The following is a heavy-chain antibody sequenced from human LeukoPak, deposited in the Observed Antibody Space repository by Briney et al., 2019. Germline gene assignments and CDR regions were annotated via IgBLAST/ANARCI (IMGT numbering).Heavy chain of an antibody. Sequence: GGSLRLSCAASGCTFSRYWMNWVRQAPGKGLERVAKIKQDESEKYYVDSVKGRFTISRDNAKNSLYLQMNSLRAEDTAVYYCARDGSRGGDNDNWGQGTLVTVSS. V-gene: IGHV3-7*03. J-gene: IGHJ4*02. CDR3: ARDGSRGGDNDN. CDR1: GCTFSRYW. D-gene: IGHD4-17*01. CDR2: IKQDESEK.